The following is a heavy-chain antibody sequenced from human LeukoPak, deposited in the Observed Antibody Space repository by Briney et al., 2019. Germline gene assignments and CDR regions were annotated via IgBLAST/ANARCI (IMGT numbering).Heavy chain of an antibody. CDR3: ARGYSYGLIRWFDP. D-gene: IGHD5-18*01. CDR2: IFYSGSA. Sequence: SETLSPTCTVPGGSISSSTYYWGWIRQPPGKGLEWIGSIFYSGSAYYNPSLKSRVTISVDTSKNQFSVKLSSVTAADTAVYYCARGYSYGLIRWFDPWGQGTLVTVSS. J-gene: IGHJ5*02. CDR1: GGSISSSTYY. V-gene: IGHV4-39*07.